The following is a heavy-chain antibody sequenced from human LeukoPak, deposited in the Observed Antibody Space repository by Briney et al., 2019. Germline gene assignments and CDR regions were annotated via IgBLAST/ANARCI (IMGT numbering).Heavy chain of an antibody. V-gene: IGHV4-4*02. Sequence: SETLSLTCAVSGGSISSSNWWSWVRQPPGKGLEWIGEIYHSGSTNYNPSLKSRVTISVDTSKNQFSLKLSSVTAADTAVYYCARGRYYGSGSYQEDDYWGQGTLVTVSS. D-gene: IGHD3-10*01. CDR2: IYHSGST. CDR3: ARGRYYGSGSYQEDDY. CDR1: GGSISSSNW. J-gene: IGHJ4*02.